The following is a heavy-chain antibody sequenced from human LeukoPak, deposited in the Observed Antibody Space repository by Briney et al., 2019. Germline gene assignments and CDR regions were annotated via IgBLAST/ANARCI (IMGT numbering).Heavy chain of an antibody. V-gene: IGHV2-70*11. CDR3: ARMGCGSYPNYFDY. CDR1: GFSLSTSGVC. D-gene: IGHD1-26*01. Sequence: SGPTLVNPTQTFTLTCTFSGFSLSTSGVCMSWIREPPGKALEWLARIDWDDDKYYSTSLKTRLTISKDTSKNQVVLTMTNMDRVDTATYFCARMGCGSYPNYFDYWGQGTLVTVSS. CDR2: IDWDDDK. J-gene: IGHJ4*02.